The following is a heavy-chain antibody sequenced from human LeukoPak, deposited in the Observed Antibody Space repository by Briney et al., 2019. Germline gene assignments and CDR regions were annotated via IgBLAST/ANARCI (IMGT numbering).Heavy chain of an antibody. Sequence: QSGGSLRLSCAASGFTFDDYAMHWVRQAPGKGLEWVSGISWNSGSIGYADSVKGRFTISRDNAKNSLYLQMNSLRAEDPALYYCAKDIEAGRVRGYYFDYWGQGTLVTVSS. J-gene: IGHJ4*02. V-gene: IGHV3-9*01. CDR3: AKDIEAGRVRGYYFDY. D-gene: IGHD6-19*01. CDR1: GFTFDDYA. CDR2: ISWNSGSI.